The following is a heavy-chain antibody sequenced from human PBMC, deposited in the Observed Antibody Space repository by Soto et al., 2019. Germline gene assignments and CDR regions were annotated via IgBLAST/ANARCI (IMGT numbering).Heavy chain of an antibody. CDR3: TADRILVNYLWVGWFDT. CDR2: IKTKAGGGAA. J-gene: IGHJ5*02. Sequence: EAQLVESGGGLVKPGDSVRLSCSGSGFAFANTWINWVHQAPGKGLEWVGRIKTKAGGGAANYAPPMKGRFSISRDDSQQTAYLQMNSLRIEDTAVYYCTADRILVNYLWVGWFDTWGQGAQVTVSS. CDR1: GFAFANTW. V-gene: IGHV3-15*07. D-gene: IGHD1-7*01.